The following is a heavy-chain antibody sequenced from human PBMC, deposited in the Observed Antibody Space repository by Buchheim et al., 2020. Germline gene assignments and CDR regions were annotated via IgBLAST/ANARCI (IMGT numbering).Heavy chain of an antibody. Sequence: QVQLVQSGAEVKKPGASVKVSCKASGYTFTSYDINWVRQATGQGLEWMGWMNPNSGNTGYAQKFQGRVTMTRTTSLSTAYMELSSLRSEDTAVYYCARGRGGPVVVVISYYYYYMDVWGKGTT. CDR2: MNPNSGNT. J-gene: IGHJ6*03. D-gene: IGHD3-22*01. CDR3: ARGRGGPVVVVISYYYYYMDV. CDR1: GYTFTSYD. V-gene: IGHV1-8*01.